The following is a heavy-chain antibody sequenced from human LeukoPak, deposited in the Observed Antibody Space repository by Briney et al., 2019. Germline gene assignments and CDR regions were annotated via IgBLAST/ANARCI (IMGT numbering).Heavy chain of an antibody. CDR3: AKDRTSGWCLDYFDY. CDR1: GFTFSSYA. CDR2: ISGSGGST. V-gene: IGHV3-23*01. J-gene: IGHJ4*02. D-gene: IGHD6-19*01. Sequence: GGSLRLSCAASGFTFSSYAMSWVRQAPGKGLEWVSAISGSGGSTYYADSVKGRFTISRDNSKNTLYLQMNSLRAEDTAVYYCAKDRTSGWCLDYFDYWGQGTLVTVSS.